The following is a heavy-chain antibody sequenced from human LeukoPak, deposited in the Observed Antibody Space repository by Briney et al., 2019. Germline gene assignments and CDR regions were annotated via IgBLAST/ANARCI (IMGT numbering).Heavy chain of an antibody. J-gene: IGHJ4*02. CDR3: ARGSSSGWYGYYFDY. CDR2: IYYSGST. V-gene: IGHV4-59*01. CDR1: GVSISSYY. Sequence: PSETLSLTCTVSGVSISSYYWSWIRQPPGKGLEWIGYIYYSGSTNYNPSLKSRVTISVDTSKNQFSLKLSSVTAADTAVYYCARGSSSGWYGYYFDYWGQGPLVTVSS. D-gene: IGHD6-19*01.